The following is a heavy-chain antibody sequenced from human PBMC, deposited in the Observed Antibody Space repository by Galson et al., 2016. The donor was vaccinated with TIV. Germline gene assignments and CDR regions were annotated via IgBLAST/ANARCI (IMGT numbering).Heavy chain of an antibody. CDR1: GFTFSTYA. CDR3: AREGVGYCSSTSCPYYGLDV. J-gene: IGHJ6*02. Sequence: SLRLSCAASGFTFSTYAMHWVCQAPGKGLEWVAIIWYDGSNKYYADSVRGRFTISRDNSKNRLYLQMNSLRAEDTAVYSCAREGVGYCSSTSCPYYGLDVWGQGTTVTVSS. CDR2: IWYDGSNK. V-gene: IGHV3-33*01. D-gene: IGHD2-2*01.